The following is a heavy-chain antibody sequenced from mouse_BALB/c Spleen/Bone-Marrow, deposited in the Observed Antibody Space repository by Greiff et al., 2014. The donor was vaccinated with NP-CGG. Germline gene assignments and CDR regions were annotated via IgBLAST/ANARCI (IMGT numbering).Heavy chain of an antibody. D-gene: IGHD2-2*01. CDR3: TTSRGYNWFAY. J-gene: IGHJ3*01. CDR2: INPSNGGS. Sequence: QVQLQQSGAELVKPGASGKLSCKASGYTFTSYYMYWVKQRPGKGLEWIGEINPSNGGSDFNEKFKIKATLTVDKSSSTAYMQLSSLTSEDSAVYYCTTSRGYNWFAYWGQGTLVTVSA. V-gene: IGHV1S81*02. CDR1: GYTFTSYY.